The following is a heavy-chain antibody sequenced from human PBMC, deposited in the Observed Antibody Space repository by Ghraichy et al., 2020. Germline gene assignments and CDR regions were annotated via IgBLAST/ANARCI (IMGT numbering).Heavy chain of an antibody. CDR1: GFTFSSYE. CDR2: ISISGSTI. D-gene: IGHD2-21*01. V-gene: IGHV3-48*03. J-gene: IGHJ6*02. CDR3: ARDFLVVIGGPYGMDV. Sequence: GGSLRLSCAASGFTFSSYEMNWVRQAPGKGLEWVSYISISGSTIYYADSVKGRFTISRDNAKNSLYLQMNSLRAEDTAVYYCARDFLVVIGGPYGMDVWGQGTTVTVSS.